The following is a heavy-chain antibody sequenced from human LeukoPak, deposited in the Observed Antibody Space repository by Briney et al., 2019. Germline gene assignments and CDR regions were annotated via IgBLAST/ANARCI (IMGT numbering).Heavy chain of an antibody. CDR3: ARVRFLEWFEAFDT. CDR2: MNPNSGNT. D-gene: IGHD3-3*01. J-gene: IGHJ3*02. Sequence: GASVKVSCKASGYTFTSYDINWVRQATGQGLEWMGWMNPNSGNTGYAQKFQGRVTMTRNTSISTAYMELSSLRSEDTAVYYCARVRFLEWFEAFDTWGQGTMVTVSS. V-gene: IGHV1-8*01. CDR1: GYTFTSYD.